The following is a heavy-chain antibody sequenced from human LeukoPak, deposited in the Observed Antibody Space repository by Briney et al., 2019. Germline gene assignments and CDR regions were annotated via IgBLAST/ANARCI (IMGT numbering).Heavy chain of an antibody. J-gene: IGHJ4*02. CDR1: GFTFSSHS. Sequence: GGSLRLSCAASGFTFSSHSMNWVRQAPGKGLEWVAVISYDGSNKYYADSVKGRFTISRDNSKNTLYLQMNSLRAEDTAVYYCARDLVATIEGFDYWGQGTLVTVSS. V-gene: IGHV3-30-3*01. CDR3: ARDLVATIEGFDY. D-gene: IGHD5-12*01. CDR2: ISYDGSNK.